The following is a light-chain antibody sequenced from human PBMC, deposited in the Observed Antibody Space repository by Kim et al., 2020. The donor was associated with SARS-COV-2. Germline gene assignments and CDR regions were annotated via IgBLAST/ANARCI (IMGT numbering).Light chain of an antibody. V-gene: IGKV2-30*01. Sequence: QPASSSCKSSQSVVYSDGNAYLNWFHQRPGQSPRRLIYKVSDRDSGVPDRFSGSGSGTDFTLKISGVEAEDVGIYYCMQGTHWPYTFGQGTKLEI. J-gene: IGKJ2*01. CDR1: QSVVYSDGNAY. CDR2: KVS. CDR3: MQGTHWPYT.